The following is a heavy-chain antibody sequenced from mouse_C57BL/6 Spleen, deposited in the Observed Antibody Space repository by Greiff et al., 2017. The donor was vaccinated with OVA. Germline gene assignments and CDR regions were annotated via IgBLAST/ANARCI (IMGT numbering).Heavy chain of an antibody. CDR1: GYTFTEYT. D-gene: IGHD1-1*01. CDR2: VYPGSGSI. Sequence: VQLQQSGAELVKPGASVKLSCKSSGYTFTEYTIHWVKQRSGQGLEWIGWVYPGSGSIKYNEKFKDKATLTADKSSSTVYMELSRLTSEDSAVYFCARHEDRRSYWYFDVWGTGTTVTVSS. V-gene: IGHV1-62-2*01. CDR3: ARHEDRRSYWYFDV. J-gene: IGHJ1*03.